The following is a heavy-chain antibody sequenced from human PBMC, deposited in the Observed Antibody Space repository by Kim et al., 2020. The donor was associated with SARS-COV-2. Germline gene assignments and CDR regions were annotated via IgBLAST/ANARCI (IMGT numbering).Heavy chain of an antibody. V-gene: IGHV3-30*18. CDR1: GFTFSSYG. J-gene: IGHJ4*02. CDR2: ISYDGSNK. CDR3: AKTVIRGVTPAAY. D-gene: IGHD3-10*01. Sequence: GGSLRLSCAASGFTFSSYGMHWVRQAPGKGLEWVAVISYDGSNKYYADSVKGRFTISRDNSKNTLYLQMNSLRAEDTAVYYCAKTVIRGVTPAAYWGQGTLVTVSS.